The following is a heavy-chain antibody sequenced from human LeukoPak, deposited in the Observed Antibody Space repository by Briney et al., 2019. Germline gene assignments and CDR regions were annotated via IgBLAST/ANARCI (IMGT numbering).Heavy chain of an antibody. CDR2: ISTSGTT. D-gene: IGHD3-10*01. CDR1: GGSIGIYY. J-gene: IGHJ4*02. V-gene: IGHV4-4*07. Sequence: SETLSLTCTVSGGSIGIYYWNWIRQPAGKRLEWIGRISTSGTTNYHPSLKIRVSLSLDTSKNQFSLNLRSVTAADTAIYFCASRHPYYFGSGTYSREDWGQGTLVTVSS. CDR3: ASRHPYYFGSGTYSRED.